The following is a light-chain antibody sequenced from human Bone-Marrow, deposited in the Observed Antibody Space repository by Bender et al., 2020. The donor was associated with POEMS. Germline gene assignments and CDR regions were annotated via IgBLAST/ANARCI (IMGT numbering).Light chain of an antibody. J-gene: IGLJ1*01. Sequence: SYELTQPPSVSVSPGQTARITCSGDALPKQYAYWYQQRPGQAPVLVIYKDSERPSGIPERFSGSSSGTTVTLTISGVQAEDEADYYCQSTDSSGTYRVFGTGTTVTVL. CDR3: QSTDSSGTYRV. V-gene: IGLV3-25*03. CDR1: ALPKQY. CDR2: KDS.